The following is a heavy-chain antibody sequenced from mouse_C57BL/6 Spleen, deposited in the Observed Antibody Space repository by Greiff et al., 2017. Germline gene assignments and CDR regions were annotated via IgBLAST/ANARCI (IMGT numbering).Heavy chain of an antibody. V-gene: IGHV1-82*01. CDR1: GYAFSSSW. Sequence: QVQLQQSGPELVKPGASVKIFCKASGYAFSSSWMNWVKQRPGKGLEWIGRIYPGDGDTNYNGKFKGKATLTADKSSSTAYMQLSSLTSEDSAVYFCARYDTTVGYFDVWGTGTTVTVSS. CDR3: ARYDTTVGYFDV. D-gene: IGHD1-1*01. J-gene: IGHJ1*03. CDR2: IYPGDGDT.